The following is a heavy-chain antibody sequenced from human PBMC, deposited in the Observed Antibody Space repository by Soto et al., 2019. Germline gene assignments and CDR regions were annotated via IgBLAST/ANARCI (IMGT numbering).Heavy chain of an antibody. Sequence: GGSLRLSCAASGFTFSSYAMHWVRQAPGKGLEWVAVISYDGSNKYYADSVKGRFTISRDNSKNTLYLQMNSLRAEDTAVYYCARDAVRSGSYYNYWGQETLVTVSS. CDR1: GFTFSSYA. V-gene: IGHV3-30-3*01. D-gene: IGHD1-26*01. CDR2: ISYDGSNK. J-gene: IGHJ4*02. CDR3: ARDAVRSGSYYNY.